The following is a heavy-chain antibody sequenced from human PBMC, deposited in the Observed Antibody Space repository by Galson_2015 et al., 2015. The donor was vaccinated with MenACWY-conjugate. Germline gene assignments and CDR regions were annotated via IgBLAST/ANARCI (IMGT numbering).Heavy chain of an antibody. V-gene: IGHV3-23*01. D-gene: IGHD1-26*01. J-gene: IGHJ4*02. CDR3: ARGLGTGSFSELDS. CDR2: ITGSDGRT. CDR1: GFTFSSCA. Sequence: SLRLSCAASGFTFSSCAISWVRQAPGKGLEWVSGITGSDGRTFYAASVKGRFTISRDNSKNTVYLQMNSLRAEDTAVYFCARGLGTGSFSELDSWGQGSLVTVSS.